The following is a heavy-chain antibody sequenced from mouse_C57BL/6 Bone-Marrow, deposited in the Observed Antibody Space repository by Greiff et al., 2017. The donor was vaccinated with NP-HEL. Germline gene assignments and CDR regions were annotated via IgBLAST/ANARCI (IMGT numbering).Heavy chain of an antibody. CDR1: GYTFTSYG. Sequence: QVQLQQSGAELARPGASVKLSCKASGYTFTSYGLSWVKQRTGQGLEWIGEIYPRSGNTYYNEKFKGKATLTADKSSSTAYMELRSLTSEDSAVYFCARGIYGNCLFAYWGQGTLVTVSA. D-gene: IGHD2-1*01. CDR2: IYPRSGNT. V-gene: IGHV1-81*01. CDR3: ARGIYGNCLFAY. J-gene: IGHJ3*01.